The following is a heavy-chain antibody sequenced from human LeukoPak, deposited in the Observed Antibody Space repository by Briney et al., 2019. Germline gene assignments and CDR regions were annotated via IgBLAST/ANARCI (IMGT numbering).Heavy chain of an antibody. V-gene: IGHV4-38-2*02. J-gene: IGHJ4*02. CDR3: ARVQYSSSVDY. CDR2: IDGSGSS. Sequence: SETLSLTCTVSGYLWGWIRQPPGKGLEWIGSIDGSGSSYYNPSLKSRVTISVDTSKNQFSLKLTSVTAADTAVYYCARVQYSSSVDYWGQGTLVTVSS. CDR1: GYL. D-gene: IGHD6-6*01.